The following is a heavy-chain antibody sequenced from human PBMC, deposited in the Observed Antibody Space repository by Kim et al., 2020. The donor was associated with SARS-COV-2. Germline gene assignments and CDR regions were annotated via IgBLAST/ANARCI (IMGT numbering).Heavy chain of an antibody. Sequence: SETLSLTCAVSGGSISSGGYSWSWIRQPPGKGLEWIGYIYHSGSTYYNPSLKSRVTISVDRSKNQFSLKLSSVTAADTAVYYCARGPHTYYYDSSGYPDAAFDIWGQGTMVTVSS. D-gene: IGHD3-22*01. J-gene: IGHJ3*02. CDR1: GGSISSGGYS. CDR3: ARGPHTYYYDSSGYPDAAFDI. CDR2: IYHSGST. V-gene: IGHV4-30-2*01.